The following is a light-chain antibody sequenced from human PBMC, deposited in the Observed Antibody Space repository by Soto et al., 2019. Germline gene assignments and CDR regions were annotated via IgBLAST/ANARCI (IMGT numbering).Light chain of an antibody. CDR2: GTS. CDR1: QTVHSSF. CDR3: LLHGGSPPYT. J-gene: IGKJ2*01. V-gene: IGKV3-20*01. Sequence: EVVLTQSPGTLSLSPGDRATVSCRASQTVHSSFFAWYQQKGGQAPRLLIYGTSNRAAGIPDRFSGHGSGTDFTLSIDGLVPKDFILYFCLLHGGSPPYTFGRGTRVEI.